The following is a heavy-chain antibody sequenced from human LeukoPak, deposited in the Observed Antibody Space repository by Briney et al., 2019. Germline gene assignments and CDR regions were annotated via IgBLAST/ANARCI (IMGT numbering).Heavy chain of an antibody. D-gene: IGHD2-15*01. CDR2: ISAGGGST. V-gene: IGHV3-23*01. CDR1: GFPLSSSA. Sequence: GGSLRLSCGASGFPLSSSAMSWVRQAPGKGLDWVSGISAGGGSTYYADSVRGRFTISRDNSKNTLYLQMNSLRDEDTALYYCAKDLRMGYWGQGTLVTVSS. CDR3: AKDLRMGY. J-gene: IGHJ4*02.